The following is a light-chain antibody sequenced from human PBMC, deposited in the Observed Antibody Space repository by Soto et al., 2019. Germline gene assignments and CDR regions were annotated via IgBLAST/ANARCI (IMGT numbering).Light chain of an antibody. CDR1: SSDVGGYKY. V-gene: IGLV2-14*01. Sequence: QSVLTQPASVSGSPGQSITISCTGTSSDVGGYKYVSWYQQHPGKAPKLMIYEVSNRPSGVSNRFSGSKSGNTASLTISGLQADDEADYYCSSYTSSSTLDVFGTGTKVTVL. J-gene: IGLJ1*01. CDR3: SSYTSSSTLDV. CDR2: EVS.